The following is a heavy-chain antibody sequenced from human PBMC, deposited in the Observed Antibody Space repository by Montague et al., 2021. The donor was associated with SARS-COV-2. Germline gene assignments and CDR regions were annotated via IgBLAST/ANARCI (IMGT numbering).Heavy chain of an antibody. CDR2: SCDS. J-gene: IGHJ4*02. D-gene: IGHD3-10*01. Sequence: SCDSQYNPSLKGRVSISIDTTKNQFSLKLNSVTAADTSVYYCARDRGLRVAENFDCWGQGTLVTVSS. V-gene: IGHV4-30-4*01. CDR3: ARDRGLRVAENFDC.